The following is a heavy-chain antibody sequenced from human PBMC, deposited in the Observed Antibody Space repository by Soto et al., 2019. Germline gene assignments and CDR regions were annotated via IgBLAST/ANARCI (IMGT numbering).Heavy chain of an antibody. Sequence: SETLSLTCTVSGGSISSNYWTWIRQPPGKGLGWIGYVYNSGSTNYNPSLKSRVTISEDTSKSQLSLKVNSMTAADTAVYYCARYRREAVAGYTLDNWGQGILVTVSS. CDR1: GGSISSNY. V-gene: IGHV4-59*01. J-gene: IGHJ4*02. CDR2: VYNSGST. D-gene: IGHD6-13*01. CDR3: ARYRREAVAGYTLDN.